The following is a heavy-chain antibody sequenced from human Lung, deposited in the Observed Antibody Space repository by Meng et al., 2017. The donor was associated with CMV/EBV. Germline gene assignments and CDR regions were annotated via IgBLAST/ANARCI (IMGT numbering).Heavy chain of an antibody. CDR3: ARVLPEAGTSDY. J-gene: IGHJ4*02. D-gene: IGHD6-19*01. CDR1: GYTFTSFG. V-gene: IGHV1-18*01. Sequence: SVXVSCKPSGYTFTSFGISWVRQAPGQGLEWVGWISTSNGDTNYAQKLQGRVTLTTDTSTSTAYMEMGNLGSDDTALYYCARVLPEAGTSDYWGQGTLVTVSS. CDR2: ISTSNGDT.